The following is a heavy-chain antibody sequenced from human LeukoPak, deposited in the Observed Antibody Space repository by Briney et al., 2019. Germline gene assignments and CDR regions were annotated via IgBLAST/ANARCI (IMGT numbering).Heavy chain of an antibody. CDR3: AKGVNRHCDSATCYTGHMDV. V-gene: IGHV3-30*02. Sequence: PGRSLRLSCAASGFTFSSYGMHWVRQAPGKGLEWVTFIHYDGSSKDYADSVKGRFTISRDNSKNTLSLQMNSLRAEDTAVYYCAKGVNRHCDSATCYTGHMDVWGKGTTVTVSS. D-gene: IGHD2-2*02. CDR1: GFTFSSYG. CDR2: IHYDGSSK. J-gene: IGHJ6*03.